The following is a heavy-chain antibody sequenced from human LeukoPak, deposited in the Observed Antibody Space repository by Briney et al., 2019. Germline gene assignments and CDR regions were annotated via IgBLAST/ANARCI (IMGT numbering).Heavy chain of an antibody. Sequence: GGSLRLSCAASGFTFSSYEMNWVRQAPGKGLEWVSYIRSSGSTIYYADSVKGRFTISRDNAKNSLYLQMNSLRAEDTAVYYCARDLIGGYYGSGSYPDPFDYWGQGTLVTVPS. CDR1: GFTFSSYE. CDR3: ARDLIGGYYGSGSYPDPFDY. J-gene: IGHJ4*02. V-gene: IGHV3-48*03. CDR2: IRSSGSTI. D-gene: IGHD3-10*01.